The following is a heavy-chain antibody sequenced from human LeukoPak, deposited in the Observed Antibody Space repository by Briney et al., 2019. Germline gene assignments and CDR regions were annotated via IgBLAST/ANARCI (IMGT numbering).Heavy chain of an antibody. CDR1: GGSFSGYY. CDR2: INHSGST. Sequence: SETLSLTCAVYGGSFSGYYWSWIRQPPGKGLEWIGEINHSGSTNHNPSLKSRVTISVDTSKNQFSLKLSSVTAADTAVYYCARGVAYDSSGYSLSWFDPWGQGTLVTVSS. J-gene: IGHJ5*02. V-gene: IGHV4-34*01. CDR3: ARGVAYDSSGYSLSWFDP. D-gene: IGHD3-22*01.